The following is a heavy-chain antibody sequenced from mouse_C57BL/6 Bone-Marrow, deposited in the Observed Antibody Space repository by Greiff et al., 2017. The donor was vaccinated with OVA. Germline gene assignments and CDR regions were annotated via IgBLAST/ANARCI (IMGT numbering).Heavy chain of an antibody. CDR2: IDPSDSYT. CDR3: ARASGTRYYFDY. Sequence: QVQLQQPGAELVRPGPSVKLSCKASGYTFTSYWMHWVKQRPGQGLEWIGVIDPSDSYTNYNQKFKGKATLTVDTSSSTAYMQLSSLTSEDSAVYYCARASGTRYYFDYWGQGTTLTVSS. CDR1: GYTFTSYW. J-gene: IGHJ2*01. D-gene: IGHD4-1*01. V-gene: IGHV1-59*01.